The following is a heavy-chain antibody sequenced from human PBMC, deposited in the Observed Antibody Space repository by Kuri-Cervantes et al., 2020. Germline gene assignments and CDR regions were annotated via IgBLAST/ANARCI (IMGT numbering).Heavy chain of an antibody. CDR2: IGTSRNYI. CDR1: GFTFSYYY. CDR3: ARDGDSSGWDFDY. Sequence: GGSLRLSCAASGFTFSYYYMSGVRQAPGKGLEWVSSIGTSRNYIYYADSVKGRFTISRDNTKNSLYLQMNSLRAEDSAVYYCARDGDSSGWDFDYWGQGTLVTVSS. J-gene: IGHJ4*02. V-gene: IGHV3-21*01. D-gene: IGHD6-19*01.